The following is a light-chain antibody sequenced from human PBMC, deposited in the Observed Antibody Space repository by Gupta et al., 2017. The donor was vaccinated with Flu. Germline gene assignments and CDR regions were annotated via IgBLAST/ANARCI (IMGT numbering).Light chain of an antibody. J-gene: IGKJ2*01. CDR3: QQSDSTPNT. CDR1: QSISSY. CDR2: AAS. Sequence: DIQMTQSPSSLSASVGDRVTITCRASQSISSYLNWYQQKPGKAPKLLIYAASSLQSGVPSRFSGSGSGTDFTLTISRRQPEDFATYYCQQSDSTPNTFGQGTXLEIK. V-gene: IGKV1-39*01.